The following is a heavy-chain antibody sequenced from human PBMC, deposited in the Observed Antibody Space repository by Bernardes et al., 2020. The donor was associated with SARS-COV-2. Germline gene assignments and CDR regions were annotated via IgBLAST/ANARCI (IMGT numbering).Heavy chain of an antibody. Sequence: SETLSLTCTVSGGSISSYFWSWIRQPPGKGLEWVVYLYYIGSTNYNPSLKSRVTISVDTSKNQFSLKLSSVTAADTAVYYCARHRTHYYDSTDYFDYWGQGTLVTVSS. V-gene: IGHV4-59*08. J-gene: IGHJ4*02. D-gene: IGHD3-22*01. CDR2: LYYIGST. CDR1: GGSISSYF. CDR3: ARHRTHYYDSTDYFDY.